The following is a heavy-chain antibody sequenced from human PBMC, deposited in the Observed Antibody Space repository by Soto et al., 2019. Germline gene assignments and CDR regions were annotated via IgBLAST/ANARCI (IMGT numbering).Heavy chain of an antibody. D-gene: IGHD3-16*01. V-gene: IGHV4-59*01. CDR2: IYYRGRT. Sequence: QVQLQESGPGLVKPSETLSLTCTVSGGSISSYYWSWIRQPPGKGLVWIGYIYYRGRTNHNPSLMIRVTRSVDTSKDQFSLKLSSVPAADTAVYYCARRWGVNFDSRGQGTLVTVSS. J-gene: IGHJ4*02. CDR3: ARRWGVNFDS. CDR1: GGSISSYY.